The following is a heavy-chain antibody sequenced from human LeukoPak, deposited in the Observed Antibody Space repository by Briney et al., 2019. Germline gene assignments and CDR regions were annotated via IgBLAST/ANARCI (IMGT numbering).Heavy chain of an antibody. CDR2: INPRGSA. CDR3: ARDERGTFDI. D-gene: IGHD7-27*01. V-gene: IGHV4-38-2*02. CDR1: GYSISSGYF. Sequence: SETLSLTCTVSGYSISSGYFWGWIRQPPGKGPEWIGSINPRGSAYYNPSLKSRVTISLDTSKNQFSLKLNSVTVADTAVYYCARDERGTFDIWGRGTMVTVSS. J-gene: IGHJ3*02.